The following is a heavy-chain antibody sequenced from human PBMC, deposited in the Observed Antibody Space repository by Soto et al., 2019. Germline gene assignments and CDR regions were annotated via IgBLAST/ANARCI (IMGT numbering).Heavy chain of an antibody. V-gene: IGHV4-34*01. Sequence: PSETLSLTCAVYRGSFSSYFWGWIRQPPGKGLEWIGDINHSGSTNYNPSLKSRVTISADTSKNQFSLKLSSVTAADTAVYYCASTVDTTMVTWALGNWGQGTLVTVSS. CDR1: RGSFSSYF. J-gene: IGHJ1*01. CDR2: INHSGST. D-gene: IGHD5-18*01. CDR3: ASTVDTTMVTWALGN.